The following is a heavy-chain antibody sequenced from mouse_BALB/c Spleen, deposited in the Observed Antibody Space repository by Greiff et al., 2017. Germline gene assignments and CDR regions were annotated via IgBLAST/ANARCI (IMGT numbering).Heavy chain of an antibody. CDR1: GYTFTDYA. Sequence: VQGVESGAELVRPGVSVKISCKGSGYTFTDYAMHWVKQSHAKSLEWIGVISTYYGDASYNQKFKGKATMTVDKSSSTAYMELARLTSEDSAIYYCARGGTTATFYFDYWGQGTTLTVSS. V-gene: IGHV1S137*01. CDR2: ISTYYGDA. D-gene: IGHD1-2*01. J-gene: IGHJ2*01. CDR3: ARGGTTATFYFDY.